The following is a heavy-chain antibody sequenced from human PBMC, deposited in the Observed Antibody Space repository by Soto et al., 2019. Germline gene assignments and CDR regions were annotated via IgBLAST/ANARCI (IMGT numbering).Heavy chain of an antibody. D-gene: IGHD2-15*01. V-gene: IGHV4-31*11. CDR3: ARDRECSGGTCYNYFDY. Sequence: PSETLSLTCAVSGGSIHSGGYYWSWIRQHPGKGLEWIGYIYYSGSTYYNPSLKSRVTISVDTSKNQFSLKLSSVTAADTAVYYCARDRECSGGTCYNYFDYWGQGTLVTVSS. CDR2: IYYSGST. J-gene: IGHJ4*02. CDR1: GGSIHSGGYY.